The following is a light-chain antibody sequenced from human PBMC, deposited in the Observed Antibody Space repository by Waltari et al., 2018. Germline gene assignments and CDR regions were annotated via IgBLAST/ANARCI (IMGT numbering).Light chain of an antibody. Sequence: SYELTQPPSVSVSPGQTARITCSGDALPKKYAYWYQQKSGQAPVLVIYGDNKRPSGIPGGIAGSRAGTMATLTVSGAQVEDEADYYCYSTDSSGNHRVFGGGTRLTVL. CDR3: YSTDSSGNHRV. V-gene: IGLV3-10*01. CDR2: GDN. J-gene: IGLJ2*01. CDR1: ALPKKY.